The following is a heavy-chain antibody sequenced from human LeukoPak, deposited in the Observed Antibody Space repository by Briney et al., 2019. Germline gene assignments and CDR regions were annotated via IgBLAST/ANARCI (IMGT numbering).Heavy chain of an antibody. CDR1: GYTFTSYY. CDR2: INPSGGST. CDR3: AREAPILAYCGGDCYRSVFDY. J-gene: IGHJ4*02. Sequence: ASVKVSCKASGYTFTSYYMHWVRQAPGQGLEWMGIINPSGGSTSYAQKFQGRVTMTRDTSTSTAYMELRSLRSDDTAVYYCAREAPILAYCGGDCYRSVFDYWGQGTLVTVSS. D-gene: IGHD2-21*02. V-gene: IGHV1-46*01.